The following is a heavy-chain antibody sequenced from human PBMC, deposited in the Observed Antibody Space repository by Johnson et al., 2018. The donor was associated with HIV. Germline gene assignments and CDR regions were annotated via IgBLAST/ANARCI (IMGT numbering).Heavy chain of an antibody. D-gene: IGHD6-13*01. CDR2: IYSGGST. CDR3: AKDLGVAADPDAFDI. J-gene: IGHJ3*02. Sequence: MLLVESGGGLIQPGGSLRLSCAASGFTVSSNYMSWVRQAPGKWLEWVSVIYSGGSTYYADSVKGRFTISRDNSKNTLYLQMNSLRAEDTAVYYCAKDLGVAADPDAFDIWGQGTMVTVSS. V-gene: IGHV3-53*01. CDR1: GFTVSSNY.